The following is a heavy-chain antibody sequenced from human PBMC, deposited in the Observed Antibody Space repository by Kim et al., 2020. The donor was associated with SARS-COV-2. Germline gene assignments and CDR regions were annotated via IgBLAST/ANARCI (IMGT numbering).Heavy chain of an antibody. J-gene: IGHJ3*02. V-gene: IGHV3-30*01. D-gene: IGHD1-26*01. Sequence: ADTVKSRFTISRDDSTNTVYLQMNSLRAEDTAVYYCARANSGSYYGAFDIWGQGTMVTVSS. CDR3: ARANSGSYYGAFDI.